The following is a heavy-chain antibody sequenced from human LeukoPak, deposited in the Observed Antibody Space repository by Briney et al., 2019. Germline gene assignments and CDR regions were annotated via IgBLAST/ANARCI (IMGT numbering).Heavy chain of an antibody. CDR2: IYYSGST. J-gene: IGHJ5*02. Sequence: YPSETLSLTCTVSGGSISSYYWSWIRQPPGKGLEWIGYIYYSGSTNYNPSLKSRVTISVDTSKSQFSLRLSSVTAADTAVYYCARHGLRSYSNYWFAPWGQGTLVTVSS. CDR3: ARHGLRSYSNYWFAP. D-gene: IGHD4-11*01. V-gene: IGHV4-59*08. CDR1: GGSISSYY.